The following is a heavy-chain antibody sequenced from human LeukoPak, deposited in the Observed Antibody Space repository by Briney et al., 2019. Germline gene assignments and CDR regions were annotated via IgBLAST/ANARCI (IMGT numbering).Heavy chain of an antibody. CDR1: GGSFSGYY. CDR3: ARVRTTVGATDLDY. Sequence: SETLSLTCAVYGGSFSGYYWSWIRQPPGKGLEWIGEINHSGSTNYNPSLKSRVTISVDTSKNQFSLKLSSVTAADTAVYYCARVRTTVGATDLDYWGQGTLVTVS. CDR2: INHSGST. D-gene: IGHD1-26*01. V-gene: IGHV4-34*01. J-gene: IGHJ4*02.